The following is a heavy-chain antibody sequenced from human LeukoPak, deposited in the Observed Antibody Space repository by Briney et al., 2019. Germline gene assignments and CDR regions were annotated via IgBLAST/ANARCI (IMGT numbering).Heavy chain of an antibody. CDR2: FDPEDGET. V-gene: IGHV1-24*01. CDR3: ATDRSGSPSSYYYYYGMDV. CDR1: GYTLTELS. J-gene: IGHJ6*02. Sequence: GASVKVSCKVSGYTLTELSMHWVRQAPGKGLEWMGGFDPEDGETIYAQKFQGRVTMTEDTSADTAYMELSSLRSEDTAVYYCATDRSGSPSSYYYYYGMDVWGQGTTVTVSS. D-gene: IGHD6-6*01.